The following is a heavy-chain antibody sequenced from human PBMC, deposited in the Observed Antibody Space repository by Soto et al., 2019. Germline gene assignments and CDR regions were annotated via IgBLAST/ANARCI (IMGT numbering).Heavy chain of an antibody. V-gene: IGHV3-23*01. D-gene: IGHD2-21*01. J-gene: IGHJ4*02. CDR1: GVTFSDYA. Sequence: GGSLRLSCAASGVTFSDYAMSWVRQAPGMGREWVSAVSGGGKCTYYADSVKGRFTISRDNSKNTLYLQMNSLRAEDTAVYYCAKVWSLAFDYWGQGTLVTVSS. CDR2: VSGGGKCT. CDR3: AKVWSLAFDY.